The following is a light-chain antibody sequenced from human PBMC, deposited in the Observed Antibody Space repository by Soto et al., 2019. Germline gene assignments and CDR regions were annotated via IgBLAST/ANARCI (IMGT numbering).Light chain of an antibody. J-gene: IGKJ4*01. Sequence: DIQLTQSPSFLSASVGDRVTITCRASQAINNYLAWYQQRPGTAPKLLIYAASTLQSGIPSRFSASGSGTDFTLTISSLQPEDFATYYCQQFSRYPLTFGGGTKVEIK. CDR2: AAS. CDR1: QAINNY. CDR3: QQFSRYPLT. V-gene: IGKV1-9*01.